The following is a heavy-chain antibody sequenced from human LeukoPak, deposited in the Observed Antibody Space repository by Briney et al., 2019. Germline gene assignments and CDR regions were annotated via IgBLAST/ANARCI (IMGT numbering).Heavy chain of an antibody. D-gene: IGHD3-10*01. CDR2: FYHTGVT. Sequence: TSETLSLTCAVSGYSISSNHYWGWIRQPPGKGLEWIGSFYHTGVTYFNSSLQSRVTISVDTSNNQFSLKLSSVTAADTAVYYCARDGSGSYYYYYYYMDVWGKGTTVTVSS. CDR1: GYSISSNHY. V-gene: IGHV4-38-2*01. J-gene: IGHJ6*03. CDR3: ARDGSGSYYYYYYYMDV.